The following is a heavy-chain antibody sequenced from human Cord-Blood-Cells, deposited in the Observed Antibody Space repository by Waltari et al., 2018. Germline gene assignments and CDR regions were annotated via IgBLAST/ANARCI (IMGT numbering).Heavy chain of an antibody. CDR1: GCPLRSSSSY. Sequence: QLQLQESGPGLVKPSETLSLTCPVSGCPLRSSSSYWGWIRQPPRKGLEWIGSIYYSGSTYYNPSLKSRVTISVDTSKNQFSLKLSSVTAADTAVYYCARHPWYFDLWGRGTLVTVSS. CDR3: ARHPWYFDL. J-gene: IGHJ2*01. V-gene: IGHV4-39*07. CDR2: IYYSGST.